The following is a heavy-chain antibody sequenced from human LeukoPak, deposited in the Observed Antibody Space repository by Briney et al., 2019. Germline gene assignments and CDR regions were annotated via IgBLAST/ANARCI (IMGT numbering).Heavy chain of an antibody. D-gene: IGHD6-19*01. Sequence: GESLKISCKGSGYSFTSYWIGWVRQMPGKGLEWMGIIYPGDSDTRYSPSFQGQVTISADKSISTAYLQWSSLKASDTAMYYCARGRAVAGSRGYYYYYMDVWGKGTTVTVSS. J-gene: IGHJ6*03. CDR1: GYSFTSYW. CDR3: ARGRAVAGSRGYYYYYMDV. V-gene: IGHV5-51*01. CDR2: IYPGDSDT.